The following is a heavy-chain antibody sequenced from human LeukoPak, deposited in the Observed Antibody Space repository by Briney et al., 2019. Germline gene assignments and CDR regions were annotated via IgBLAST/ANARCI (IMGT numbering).Heavy chain of an antibody. CDR2: MSSGGVSQ. D-gene: IGHD2-21*01. CDR1: GFTFSSFA. CDR3: ARDVAPKGFDY. J-gene: IGHJ4*02. Sequence: LSCVXXGFTFSSFAMHWVGQAPGKGLEGVAVMSSGGVSQQYADSVKGRFTISRDNSRNTLYLQMNSLKIEDTAVYYCARDVAPKGFDYWGQGTLVTVSS. V-gene: IGHV3-30-3*01.